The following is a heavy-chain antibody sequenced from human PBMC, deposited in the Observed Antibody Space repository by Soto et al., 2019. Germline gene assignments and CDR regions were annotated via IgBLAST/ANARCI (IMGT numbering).Heavy chain of an antibody. D-gene: IGHD2-21*02. CDR3: GTGDWDCGGDCYRHNWFDP. V-gene: IGHV3-33*01. Sequence: QVQLVESGGGVVQPGRSLRLSCAASGFTFSSYGMHWVRQAPGKGLEWVAVIWYDGSNKYYADSVKGRFTISRDNSKKTLELQMNSRGAEDTAVYYCGTGDWDCGGDCYRHNWFDPWGQGTLVTVSS. CDR2: IWYDGSNK. CDR1: GFTFSSYG. J-gene: IGHJ5*02.